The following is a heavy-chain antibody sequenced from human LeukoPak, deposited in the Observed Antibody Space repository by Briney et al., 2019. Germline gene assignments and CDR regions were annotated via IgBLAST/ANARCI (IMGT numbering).Heavy chain of an antibody. CDR1: GFTFSTYW. Sequence: GGSLRLSCAASGFTFSTYWMQWVRQAPGKGLVWVSRINSDESSTTYADSVKGRFTISRDNAKNTLYLQMNSLRAEDTAVYYCAKSRRAYCSGGSCFGLWDYWGQGTLVTVSS. D-gene: IGHD2-15*01. J-gene: IGHJ4*02. V-gene: IGHV3-74*01. CDR3: AKSRRAYCSGGSCFGLWDY. CDR2: INSDESST.